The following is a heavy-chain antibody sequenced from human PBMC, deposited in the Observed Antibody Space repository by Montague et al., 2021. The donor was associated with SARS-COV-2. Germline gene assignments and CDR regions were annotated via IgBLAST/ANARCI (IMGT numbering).Heavy chain of an antibody. CDR1: GGSLSGYY. V-gene: IGHV4-34*01. CDR2: INHSANT. Sequence: SETLSLTCAAYGGSLSGYYWSWIRQPPEKGLEWIGEINHSANTKYNPSLKSPVTISIDTSKNQFSLKMTSVTAADTATYYCASGIYPSGSYYNRYYYGLNNWGPGTTVIVSS. D-gene: IGHD3-10*01. J-gene: IGHJ6*02. CDR3: ASGIYPSGSYYNRYYYGLNN.